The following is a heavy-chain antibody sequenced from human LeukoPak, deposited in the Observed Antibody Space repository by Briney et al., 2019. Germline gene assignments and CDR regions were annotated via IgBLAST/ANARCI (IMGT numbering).Heavy chain of an antibody. D-gene: IGHD6-6*01. V-gene: IGHV3-21*01. J-gene: IGHJ4*02. Sequence: GGSLRLSCAASGFTFSSYSMNWVRQAPGKGLEWVSSISSSSSYIYYADSVKGRFTISRDNAENSLYLQMNSLRAEDTAVYYCARDQKYSSSFDYWGRGTLVTVSS. CDR3: ARDQKYSSSFDY. CDR2: ISSSSSYI. CDR1: GFTFSSYS.